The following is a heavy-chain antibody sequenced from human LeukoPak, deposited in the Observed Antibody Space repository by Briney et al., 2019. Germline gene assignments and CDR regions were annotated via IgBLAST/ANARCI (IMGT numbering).Heavy chain of an antibody. Sequence: SETLSLTCTDSGGSISSYYWSWIRQPAGKGLEWIGRIYTSGSTNYNPSLKSRVTMSVDTSKNQFSLKLSSVTAADTAVYYCARDKDIVVVVAATPNYYYYMDVWGKGTTVTVSS. CDR2: IYTSGST. V-gene: IGHV4-4*07. CDR1: GGSISSYY. J-gene: IGHJ6*03. CDR3: ARDKDIVVVVAATPNYYYYMDV. D-gene: IGHD2-15*01.